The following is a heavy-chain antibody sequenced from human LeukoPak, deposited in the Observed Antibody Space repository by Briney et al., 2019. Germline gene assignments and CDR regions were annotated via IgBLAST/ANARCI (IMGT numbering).Heavy chain of an antibody. J-gene: IGHJ4*02. D-gene: IGHD1-14*01. CDR3: AKRTAYDYFDY. CDR1: GFTFSSYN. Sequence: GGSLRLSCAASGFTFSSYNMNWVRQAPGKGLEWVSAISGSGGSTYYADSVKGRFTISRDNSKNTLYLQMNSLRAEDTAVYYCAKRTAYDYFDYWGQGTLVTVSS. V-gene: IGHV3-23*01. CDR2: ISGSGGST.